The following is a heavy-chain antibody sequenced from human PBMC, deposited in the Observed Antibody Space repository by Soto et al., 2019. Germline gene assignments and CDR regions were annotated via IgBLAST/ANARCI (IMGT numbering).Heavy chain of an antibody. CDR1: GVTFSSYA. CDR2: ISGSGGST. D-gene: IGHD6-13*01. J-gene: IGHJ4*02. CDR3: AKKEAIAAAGTFDY. Sequence: PVVSLRLSCAAAGVTFSSYAMSWVRQAPGKGLEWVSAISGSGGSTYYADSVKGRFTISRDNSKNTLYLQMNSLRAEDTAVYYCAKKEAIAAAGTFDYWGQGTLVTVSS. V-gene: IGHV3-23*01.